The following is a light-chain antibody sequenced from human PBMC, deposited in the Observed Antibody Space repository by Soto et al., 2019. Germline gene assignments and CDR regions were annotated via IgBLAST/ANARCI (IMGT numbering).Light chain of an antibody. CDR1: SSDVGGYNY. V-gene: IGLV2-8*01. CDR3: SSYAGSNNKV. CDR2: EVS. J-gene: IGLJ1*01. Sequence: QSVLTQPPSASGSPGQSVTISCTGTSSDVGGYNYVSWYQQHPGKAPKLMIYEVSKQPSGVPHRFAGSKSGNTASLTVSGLQAEDEDDYYCSSYAGSNNKVFGTGTKLTVL.